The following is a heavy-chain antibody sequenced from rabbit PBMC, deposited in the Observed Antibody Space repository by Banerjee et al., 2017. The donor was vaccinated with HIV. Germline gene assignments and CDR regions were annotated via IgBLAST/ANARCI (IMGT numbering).Heavy chain of an antibody. V-gene: IGHV1S40*01. D-gene: IGHD6-1*01. J-gene: IGHJ6*01. Sequence: QSLEESGGDLVKPGASLTLTCTASGFSFSSYYYMCWVRQAPGKGLEWIACIYAGSSGSTHYASWAKGRFTISKTSSTTVTLQMTSLTAADTATYFCARDEAAYAGYGYATWGPGTLVTVS. CDR3: ARDEAAYAGYGYAT. CDR2: IYAGSSGST. CDR1: GFSFSSYYY.